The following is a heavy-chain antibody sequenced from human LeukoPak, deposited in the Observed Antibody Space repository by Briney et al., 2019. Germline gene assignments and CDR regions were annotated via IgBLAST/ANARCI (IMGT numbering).Heavy chain of an antibody. CDR2: INSDGYST. CDR3: AREARLVPSAHDAFDI. CDR1: GFTLSSYW. D-gene: IGHD6-19*01. V-gene: IGHV3-74*01. Sequence: PGGSLRLSCAASGFTLSSYWMHWVRQAPGKGLVWVSRINSDGYSTSYADSVKGRFTISRDNAKNTLYLQMNSLRAEDTAVHYCAREARLVPSAHDAFDIWGQGTMVTVSS. J-gene: IGHJ3*02.